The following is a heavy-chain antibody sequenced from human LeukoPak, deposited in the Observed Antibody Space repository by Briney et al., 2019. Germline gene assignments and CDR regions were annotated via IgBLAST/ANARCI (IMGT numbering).Heavy chain of an antibody. CDR3: ARDLMLGL. Sequence: GGSLRLSCAASGFTVSSSYMSWVRQAPGKGLEWVSVIYSGGSTYYADSVRGRFTISRDNSKKTLYLQMNSLRAEDTAVYYCARDLMLGLWGQGTLVTVSS. CDR2: IYSGGST. D-gene: IGHD3-10*02. CDR1: GFTVSSSY. V-gene: IGHV3-53*05. J-gene: IGHJ4*02.